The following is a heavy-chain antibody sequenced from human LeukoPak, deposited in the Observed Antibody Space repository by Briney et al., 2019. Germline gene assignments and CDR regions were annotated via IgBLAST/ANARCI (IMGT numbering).Heavy chain of an antibody. D-gene: IGHD2-15*01. Sequence: GGSLRLSCVASGFTFSSYAMSWVRQAPGKGLEWVSTISDSGGNTYYADSVKGRFTISRDNSKNTLYLQMNSLRAEDTALYYCAKDGFRGDCIGGSCYPFDPWGQGTLVTVSS. V-gene: IGHV3-23*01. CDR3: AKDGFRGDCIGGSCYPFDP. J-gene: IGHJ5*02. CDR1: GFTFSSYA. CDR2: ISDSGGNT.